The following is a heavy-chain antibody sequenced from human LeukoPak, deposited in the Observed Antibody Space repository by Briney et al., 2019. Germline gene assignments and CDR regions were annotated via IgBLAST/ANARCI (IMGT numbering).Heavy chain of an antibody. CDR1: GGSFSGYY. D-gene: IGHD6-13*01. Sequence: PSGTLSLTCAVYGGSFSGYYWSWIRQPPGKGLELIGEINHSGSTNYNPSLKSRVTISVDTSKNQFSLKLSSVTAADTAVYYCAMGQHLVSDAFDIWGQGTMVTVSS. CDR3: AMGQHLVSDAFDI. V-gene: IGHV4-34*01. J-gene: IGHJ3*02. CDR2: INHSGST.